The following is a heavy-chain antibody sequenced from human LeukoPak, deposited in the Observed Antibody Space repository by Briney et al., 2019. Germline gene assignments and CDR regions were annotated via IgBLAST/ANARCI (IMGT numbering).Heavy chain of an antibody. CDR1: GFTFSSYG. D-gene: IGHD6-19*01. J-gene: IGHJ4*02. CDR3: AKDKDSSGWYYFDY. V-gene: IGHV3-30*18. Sequence: GGSLRLSCAASGFTFSSYGMHWVRQAPGKGLEWVAVISYDGSNKYYADSVKGRFTISRDNSKNTLYLQMNSLRAEDTTVYYCAKDKDSSGWYYFDYWGQGTLVTVSS. CDR2: ISYDGSNK.